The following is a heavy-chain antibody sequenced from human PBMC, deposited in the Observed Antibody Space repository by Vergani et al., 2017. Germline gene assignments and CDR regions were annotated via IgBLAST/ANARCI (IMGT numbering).Heavy chain of an antibody. D-gene: IGHD5-12*01. CDR2: IDWNDNK. J-gene: IGHJ4*02. CDR1: GFSILTSEMC. CDR3: ARIRRRGRCDYDIFDF. Sequence: QVTLRESGPALVKPTQTLTLTCTFSGFSILTSEMCVSWIRQPPGKALEWLALIDWNDNKYFNTSLKTRLTISKDASKNQVVLTMTNMDPVDTATYYCARIRRRGRCDYDIFDFWGQGILVTVAS. V-gene: IGHV2-70*01.